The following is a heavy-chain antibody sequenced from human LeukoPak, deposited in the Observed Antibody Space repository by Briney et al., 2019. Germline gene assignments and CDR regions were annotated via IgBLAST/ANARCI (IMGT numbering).Heavy chain of an antibody. V-gene: IGHV4-28*03. CDR1: GYSISSSNW. D-gene: IGHD3-9*01. J-gene: IGHJ6*03. CDR2: IYYSGST. CDR3: ARVRYFDWLFGPYYMDV. Sequence: KTSETLSLTCAVSGYSISSSNWWGWIRQPPGKGLEWIGYIYYSGSTNYNPSLKSRVTISVDTSKNQFSLKLSSVTAADTAVYYCARVRYFDWLFGPYYMDVWGKGTTVTISS.